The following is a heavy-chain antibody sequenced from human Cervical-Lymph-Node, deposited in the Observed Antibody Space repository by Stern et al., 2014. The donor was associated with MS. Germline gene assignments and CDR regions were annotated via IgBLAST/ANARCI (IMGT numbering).Heavy chain of an antibody. J-gene: IGHJ4*02. V-gene: IGHV5-51*01. CDR3: ARQRYFDY. Sequence: EVQLVESGPEVKRPGGSLKISCQASGYTFTSYWIGWVRQMPGKGLEWIAIIFPGGSDIRYSPSFQGQVTISADKPSSTAYLQWNNLKASDTAIYYCARQRYFDYWGQGTLVTVSS. CDR1: GYTFTSYW. CDR2: IFPGGSDI.